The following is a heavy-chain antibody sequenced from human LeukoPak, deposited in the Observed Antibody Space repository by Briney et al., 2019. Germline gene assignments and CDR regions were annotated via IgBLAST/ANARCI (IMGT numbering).Heavy chain of an antibody. CDR2: IYYSGST. V-gene: IGHV4-30-4*01. Sequence: SETLSLTCTVSGGSISSGDYYWSWIRQPPGKGLEWIGYIYYSGSTYYNPSLKSRVTISVDTSKNQFSLKLSSVTAADTAVYYCARVGRQQLDRYFDYWGQGTLVTASS. CDR3: ARVGRQQLDRYFDY. J-gene: IGHJ4*02. D-gene: IGHD6-13*01. CDR1: GGSISSGDYY.